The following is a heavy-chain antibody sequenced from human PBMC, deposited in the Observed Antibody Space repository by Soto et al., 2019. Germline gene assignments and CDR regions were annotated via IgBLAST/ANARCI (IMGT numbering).Heavy chain of an antibody. V-gene: IGHV1-18*01. CDR3: ARTHYYDSGGHAFHY. Sequence: QVQLVQSGAEVKKPGASVKVSCKASGYTFTSYGISWVRQAPGQGLEWMGWISAYSGNTNYAQKLQGRVTMTTDTPTSTANMERRSLRSDDTAVYYCARTHYYDSGGHAFHYWGQGTLVTVSS. D-gene: IGHD3-22*01. CDR1: GYTFTSYG. CDR2: ISAYSGNT. J-gene: IGHJ4*02.